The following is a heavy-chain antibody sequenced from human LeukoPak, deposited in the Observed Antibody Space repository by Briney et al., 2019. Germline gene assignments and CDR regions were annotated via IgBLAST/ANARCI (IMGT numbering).Heavy chain of an antibody. V-gene: IGHV3-48*04. D-gene: IGHD3-10*01. CDR2: ISSSGSTI. CDR3: ARDGGATLVRGVITFDY. J-gene: IGHJ4*02. Sequence: GGSLRLSCTASGFTFSSYSMNWVRQAPGKGLEWVSYISSSGSTIYYADSVKGRFTISRDNAKNSLYLQMNSLRAEDTAVYYCARDGGATLVRGVITFDYWGQGTLVTVSS. CDR1: GFTFSSYS.